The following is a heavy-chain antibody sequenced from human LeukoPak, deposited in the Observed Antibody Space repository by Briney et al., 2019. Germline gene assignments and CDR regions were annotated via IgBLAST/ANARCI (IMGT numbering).Heavy chain of an antibody. CDR1: GGSISSSY. J-gene: IGHJ2*01. CDR3: ARLTAFFDL. CDR2: IYYSGST. Sequence: SATLSLTCTVSGGSISSSYWSWIRQPPGKGLEWIGYIYYSGSTNYNPSLKSRVTMSVDTSKNQFSLKVTSVTAADTAVYYCARLTAFFDLWGRGTLVTVSS. V-gene: IGHV4-59*08.